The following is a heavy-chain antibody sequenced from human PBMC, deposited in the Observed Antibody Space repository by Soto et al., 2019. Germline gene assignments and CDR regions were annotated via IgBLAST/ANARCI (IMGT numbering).Heavy chain of an antibody. D-gene: IGHD5-18*01. CDR1: GGSVSSGSYY. J-gene: IGHJ5*02. CDR3: ASQVTARDNNWFDP. CDR2: IYYSGST. Sequence: SETLSLTCTVSGGSVSSGSYYWSWIRQPPGKGLEWIGYIYYSGSTNYNPSLKSRVTISVDTSKNQFSLKLSYVTAADTAVYYCASQVTARDNNWFDPWGQGTLVTVSS. V-gene: IGHV4-61*01.